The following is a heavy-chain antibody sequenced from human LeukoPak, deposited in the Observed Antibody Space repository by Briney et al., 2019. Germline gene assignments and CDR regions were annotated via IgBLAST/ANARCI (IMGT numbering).Heavy chain of an antibody. V-gene: IGHV5-51*01. J-gene: IGHJ4*02. Sequence: GGALKISCKGSGYSFTSYWIGWGRQRPGKGVEGMGILYPGDYDTRYGASCQGQVTISADKSISTAYLQWSSLKASDSAMYYCARQRDYGDDIYSRFFDSWGQGSLVTVSS. CDR1: GYSFTSYW. D-gene: IGHD4-17*01. CDR2: LYPGDYDT. CDR3: ARQRDYGDDIYSRFFDS.